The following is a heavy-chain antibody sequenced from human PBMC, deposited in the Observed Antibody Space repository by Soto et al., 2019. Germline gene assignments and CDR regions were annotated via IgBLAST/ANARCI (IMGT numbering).Heavy chain of an antibody. V-gene: IGHV5-51*01. J-gene: IGHJ4*02. Sequence: PGASLKISCQGSGYSFTSYWIGWVRQMPGKGLEWMGIIYPGDSDTRYSPSFQGQVTISADKSISTAYLQWSSLKASDTAMHYCARASIAAPRRCFDYWGQGTLVTVSS. D-gene: IGHD6-6*01. CDR3: ARASIAAPRRCFDY. CDR2: IYPGDSDT. CDR1: GYSFTSYW.